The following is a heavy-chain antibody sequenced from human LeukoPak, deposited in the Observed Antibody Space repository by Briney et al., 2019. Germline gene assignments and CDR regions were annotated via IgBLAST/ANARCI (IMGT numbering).Heavy chain of an antibody. J-gene: IGHJ5*02. CDR3: AKEPDGIRFDP. D-gene: IGHD1-14*01. CDR1: GQSVSGSRSY. V-gene: IGHV4-34*12. CDR2: VLLSGRT. Sequence: SETLSLTCAVYGQSVSGSRSYWAWIRQPPGKGLEWIGNVLLSGRTTYNPALESRVSISMDSSKNQFSLALTSVTAADTAVYYCAKEPDGIRFDPWGQGTLVTVSS.